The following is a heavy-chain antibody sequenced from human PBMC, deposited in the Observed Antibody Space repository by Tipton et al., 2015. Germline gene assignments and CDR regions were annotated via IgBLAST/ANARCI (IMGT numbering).Heavy chain of an antibody. CDR3: ARHVYSAYVLDYFDY. CDR1: GGSISHYY. CDR2: IYYSGST. V-gene: IGHV4-59*08. Sequence: TLSLTCTVSGGSISHYYWSWIRQPPGKGLEWFGHIYYSGSTNYNPSLKSRVTMSVDTSKNQFSLKLTSVTAADTAVYYCARHVYSAYVLDYFDYWGQGTLVPVSS. J-gene: IGHJ4*02. D-gene: IGHD5-12*01.